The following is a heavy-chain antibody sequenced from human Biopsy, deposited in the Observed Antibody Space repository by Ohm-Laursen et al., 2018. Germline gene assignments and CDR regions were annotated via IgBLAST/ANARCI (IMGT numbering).Heavy chain of an antibody. CDR3: ARLGSGGYFPTFFDF. Sequence: SDTLSLTWTVSGVSINGGRYYWNWIRHHPGKGLEWIGNIFYSANTYYNPSLKSRVTISVDTSKNQFSLKLSSVTAADTAVYYCARLGSGGYFPTFFDFWGQGALVTVSS. CDR1: GVSINGGRYY. V-gene: IGHV4-31*02. J-gene: IGHJ4*02. CDR2: IFYSANT. D-gene: IGHD2-21*02.